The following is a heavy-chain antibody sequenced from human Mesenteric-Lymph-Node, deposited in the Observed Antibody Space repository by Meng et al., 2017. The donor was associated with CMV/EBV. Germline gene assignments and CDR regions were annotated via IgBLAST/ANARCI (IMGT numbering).Heavy chain of an antibody. CDR1: GGSFSGYY. J-gene: IGHJ6*02. D-gene: IGHD2-2*02. Sequence: SETLSLTCAVYGGSFSGYYWSWIRQPPGKGLEWIGEINHSGSTNYTPSLKSRVTISVDTSKNQFSLKLSSVTAADTAVYYCARGHLYCSSTSCYTHPYYYYGMDVWGQGTTVTVSS. CDR3: ARGHLYCSSTSCYTHPYYYYGMDV. CDR2: INHSGST. V-gene: IGHV4-34*01.